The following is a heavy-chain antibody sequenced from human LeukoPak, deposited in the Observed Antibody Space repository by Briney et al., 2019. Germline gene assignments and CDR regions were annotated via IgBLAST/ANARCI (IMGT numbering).Heavy chain of an antibody. CDR2: ISAYNGNT. D-gene: IGHD2-15*01. CDR1: GYAFTSYG. CDR3: ARDVGGGYCSGGSCYPGANWFDP. V-gene: IGHV1-18*04. J-gene: IGHJ5*02. Sequence: ASVKVSCKASGYAFTSYGISWVRQAPGQGLERMGWISAYNGNTNYAQKLQGRVTMTTDTSTSSAYMELRSLRSDDTAVYYCARDVGGGYCSGGSCYPGANWFDPWGQGTLVTVSS.